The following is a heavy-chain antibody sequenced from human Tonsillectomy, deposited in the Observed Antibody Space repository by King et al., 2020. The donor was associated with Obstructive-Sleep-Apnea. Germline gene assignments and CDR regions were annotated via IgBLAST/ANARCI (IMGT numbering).Heavy chain of an antibody. Sequence: TLKESGPALVKPTQTLTLTCTFSGFSLSTSGMCVSWIRQPPGKALEWLALLDWDDDKYYSTSLKTRLTLSKDTSKNQVVLTMTNMDPVDTATYYCARIPPGTGSWFDPWGQGTLVTVSS. D-gene: IGHD6-13*01. CDR1: GFSLSTSGMC. J-gene: IGHJ5*02. V-gene: IGHV2-70*01. CDR2: LDWDDDK. CDR3: ARIPPGTGSWFDP.